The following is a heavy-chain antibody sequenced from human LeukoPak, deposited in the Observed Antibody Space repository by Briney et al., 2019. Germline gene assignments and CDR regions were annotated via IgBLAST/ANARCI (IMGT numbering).Heavy chain of an antibody. CDR2: IIPIFGTA. J-gene: IGHJ4*02. V-gene: IGHV1-69*05. CDR3: ARDLSYGDFIFDY. Sequence: SVKVSCKASGGTFSSYAISWVRQAPGQGLEWMGRIIPIFGTANYAQKFQVRVTITTDESTSTAYMELSSLRSEDTAVYYCARDLSYGDFIFDYWGQGTLVTVSS. CDR1: GGTFSSYA. D-gene: IGHD4-17*01.